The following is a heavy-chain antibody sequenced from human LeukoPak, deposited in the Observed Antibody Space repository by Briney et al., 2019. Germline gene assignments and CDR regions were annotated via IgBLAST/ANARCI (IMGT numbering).Heavy chain of an antibody. Sequence: SETLSLTCTVSGGSISSYYWSWIRQPPGKGLEWIGYIYYSGSTNYNPSLKSRVTISVDTTKNQFSLKLSSVTAADTAVYYCAREYRSSWYALDIWGQGTMVTVSS. D-gene: IGHD6-13*01. CDR2: IYYSGST. CDR3: AREYRSSWYALDI. J-gene: IGHJ3*02. V-gene: IGHV4-59*01. CDR1: GGSISSYY.